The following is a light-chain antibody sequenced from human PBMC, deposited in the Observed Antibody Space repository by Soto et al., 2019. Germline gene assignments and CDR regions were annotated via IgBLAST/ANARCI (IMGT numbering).Light chain of an antibody. CDR3: QQYNNWLTWT. CDR2: GAS. Sequence: ELVMTQSPATLSVSPGERATLACRARQSVSSNLAWYQQKPGQAPRLLIYGASTRATGIPARFSGSGSGTEFTLTISSLQSEDFAVYYCQQYNNWLTWTFGQGTKVEIK. CDR1: QSVSSN. J-gene: IGKJ1*01. V-gene: IGKV3-15*01.